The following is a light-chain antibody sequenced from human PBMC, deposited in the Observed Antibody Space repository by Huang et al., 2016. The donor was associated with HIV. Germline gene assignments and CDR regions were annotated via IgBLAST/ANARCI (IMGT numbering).Light chain of an antibody. V-gene: IGKV3-15*01. CDR3: QQYNDWPPIT. CDR1: ESISSS. J-gene: IGKJ5*01. CDR2: DAF. Sequence: EIVMTQSPGTLSVSPGERVTLSCSASESISSSLDWYHQASGQAPSLLIYDAFTRATGVRDRFSGSGSGTNVTLTISSLQSEDFAVYYCQQYNDWPPITFGQGTRVDIK.